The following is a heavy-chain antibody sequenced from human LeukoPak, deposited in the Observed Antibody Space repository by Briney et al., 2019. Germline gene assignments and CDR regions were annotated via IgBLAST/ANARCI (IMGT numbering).Heavy chain of an antibody. CDR2: IKQDGSEK. Sequence: GGSLRLSCAAAGFTFSSYWMSWVRQAPGKGLEWVANIKQDGSEKYYVDSVKGRFTISRDNAKNSLYVQMNSLRAEDTAVYYCARLRYDILTGYYGVFDYWGQGTLVTVSS. CDR3: ARLRYDILTGYYGVFDY. J-gene: IGHJ4*02. CDR1: GFTFSSYW. V-gene: IGHV3-7*03. D-gene: IGHD3-9*01.